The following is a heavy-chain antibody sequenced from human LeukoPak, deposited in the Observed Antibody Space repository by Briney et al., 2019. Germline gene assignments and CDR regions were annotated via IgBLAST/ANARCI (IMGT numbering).Heavy chain of an antibody. CDR2: ISGSGAYT. J-gene: IGHJ1*01. Sequence: PGGSLRLSCAGADFTLSRYWMTWVRQAPGKGLEWVSTISGSGAYTYYADSVKGRFTISRDNSKNTLYLQMNSLRAEDTAVYYCAKYFASGSYYKLPHWGQGTLVTVSS. V-gene: IGHV3-23*01. CDR3: AKYFASGSYYKLPH. CDR1: DFTLSRYW. D-gene: IGHD3-10*01.